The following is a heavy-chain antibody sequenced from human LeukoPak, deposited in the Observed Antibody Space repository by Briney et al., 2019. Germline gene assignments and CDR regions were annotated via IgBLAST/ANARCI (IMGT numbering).Heavy chain of an antibody. J-gene: IGHJ4*02. CDR1: GFSFSSFW. CDR2: INQDGSEK. CDR3: AREQCSGNSCYYY. Sequence: PGGSLRLSCAASGFSFSSFWMSWVRQAPGKGPEWVANINQDGSEKNYVDSVKGRFTISRDGAKNSLYLQMNSLRAEDAAVYYCAREQCSGNSCYYYWGQGTLVTVSS. V-gene: IGHV3-7*01. D-gene: IGHD2-15*01.